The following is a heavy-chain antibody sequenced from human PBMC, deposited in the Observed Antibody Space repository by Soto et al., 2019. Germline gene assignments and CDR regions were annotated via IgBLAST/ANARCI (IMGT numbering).Heavy chain of an antibody. CDR2: ISGSGGST. CDR3: SKDRGDSDGYYYFDN. V-gene: IGHV3-23*01. CDR1: GVTCSTYA. D-gene: IGHD3-22*01. Sequence: GGSMGLPCAAAGVTCSTYAMSWVRQKPGQGREWVSGISGSGGSTYYADSVKGRFTISRDNSKSTLYLQMNSLRADDTAVYYCSKDRGDSDGYYYFDNWGQGTLGTVSS. J-gene: IGHJ4*02.